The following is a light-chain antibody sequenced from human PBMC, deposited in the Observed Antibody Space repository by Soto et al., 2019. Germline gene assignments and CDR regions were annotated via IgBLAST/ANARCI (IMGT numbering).Light chain of an antibody. Sequence: DIQMTQSPSALSASVGDGVTVTCRASQDIRNALGWYQQKPGTAPNRLIYAASSLQSGVPSRFSSSGSEPEFTITISSLQPEDSATYYCLQNHSLPPTFGQGTKVEIK. J-gene: IGKJ1*01. V-gene: IGKV1-17*01. CDR3: LQNHSLPPT. CDR1: QDIRNA. CDR2: AAS.